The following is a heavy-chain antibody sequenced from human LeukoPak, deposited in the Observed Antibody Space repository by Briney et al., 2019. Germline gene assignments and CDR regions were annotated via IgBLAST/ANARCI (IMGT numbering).Heavy chain of an antibody. Sequence: SSETLSLTCSVSGGSSSSYYWSWIRQPPGKGLEGIGYIYYSGSPNHNRFLKSRVTISVDTSKNQFSLKLSSVSAADTAVYYCGRALTYDSSGIDYWGQGTLVTVSS. CDR3: GRALTYDSSGIDY. D-gene: IGHD3-22*01. J-gene: IGHJ4*02. CDR2: IYYSGSP. V-gene: IGHV4-59*01. CDR1: GGSSSSYY.